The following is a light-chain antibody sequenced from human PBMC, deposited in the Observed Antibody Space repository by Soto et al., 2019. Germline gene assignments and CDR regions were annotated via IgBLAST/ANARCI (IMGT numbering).Light chain of an antibody. CDR3: QQYLSYPHI. J-gene: IGKJ5*01. Sequence: DIQMTQSPSSLSASVGDRVTITCRASQDINNYLAWFQLKPGRAPKSLIFAASNLQSGVPSKFSGSGSGTDYTLTISSLQPEDFATYYCQQYLSYPHIFGQGTRLEIK. CDR1: QDINNY. V-gene: IGKV1-16*02. CDR2: AAS.